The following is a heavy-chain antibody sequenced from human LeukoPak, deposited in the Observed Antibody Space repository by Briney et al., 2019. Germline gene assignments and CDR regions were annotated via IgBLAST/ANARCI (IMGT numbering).Heavy chain of an antibody. CDR1: SDSITNSYY. J-gene: IGHJ4*02. Sequence: SETLSLTCTVSSDSITNSYYWGWIRQPPGKGLEWIGSIYHSGSSYYNPSLKSRVTISIDTFKNQFSLELNSVTAADTAVYYCARDGQQLGHDYWGQGTLVTVSS. CDR2: IYHSGSS. V-gene: IGHV4-38-2*02. CDR3: ARDGQQLGHDY. D-gene: IGHD6-13*01.